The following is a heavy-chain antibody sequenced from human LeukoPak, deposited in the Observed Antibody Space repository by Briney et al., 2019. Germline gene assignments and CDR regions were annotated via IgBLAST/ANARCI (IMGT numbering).Heavy chain of an antibody. V-gene: IGHV1-18*01. J-gene: IGHJ4*02. Sequence: ASVKVSCKASGYTFTSHGLSWVRQAPGQGLEWMGWISTYNGDTNYAQKFQGRVTLTTDTSTSTAYMELRSLRSDDTAVYYCVREVASTGRYEWDYWGQGTLVTVSS. CDR2: ISTYNGDT. CDR1: GYTFTSHG. CDR3: VREVASTGRYEWDY. D-gene: IGHD1-26*01.